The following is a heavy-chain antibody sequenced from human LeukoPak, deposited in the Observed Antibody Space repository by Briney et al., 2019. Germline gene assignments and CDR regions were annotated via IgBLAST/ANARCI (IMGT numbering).Heavy chain of an antibody. D-gene: IGHD6-13*01. CDR3: AKDRESSSSWDNGLAP. V-gene: IGHV3-9*01. J-gene: IGHJ5*02. Sequence: GRSLRLSCATSGFNFDDYAMHWVRQVPGKGLEWLAGISGNSGSIAYADSVKGRFTISRDNAKSSLYLQMNSLRAEDTALYYCAKDRESSSSWDNGLAPWGQGTLVTVSS. CDR2: ISGNSGSI. CDR1: GFNFDDYA.